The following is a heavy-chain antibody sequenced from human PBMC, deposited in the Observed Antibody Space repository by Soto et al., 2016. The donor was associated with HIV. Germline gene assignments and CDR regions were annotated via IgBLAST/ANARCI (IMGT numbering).Heavy chain of an antibody. CDR1: RFTFSSYW. V-gene: IGHV3-74*01. D-gene: IGHD3-9*01. J-gene: IGHJ4*02. CDR2: VNSDGSRI. CDR3: ARGGEYYDILTGY. Sequence: EVQLVESGGGLVQPGGSLRLSCAASRFTFSSYWMHWVRQAPGKGLVWVSRVNSDGSRISYADSVKGRFTISRDSAKNTLYLQMNSLRAEDTAVYYCARGGEYYDILTGYWGQGTLVTVSS.